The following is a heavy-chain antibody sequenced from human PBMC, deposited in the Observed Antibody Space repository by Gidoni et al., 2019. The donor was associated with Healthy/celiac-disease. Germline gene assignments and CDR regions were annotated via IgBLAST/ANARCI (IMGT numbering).Heavy chain of an antibody. Sequence: EVQLVESGGGLVQPGGSLRLSCAASGFTFSSYSMNWVRQAPGKGLEWVSYISSSSSTIYYADSVKGRFTISRDNAKNSLYLQMNSLRDEDTAVYYCARDSLRYSSSWYEVWDYYYYGMDVWGQGTTVTVSS. J-gene: IGHJ6*02. D-gene: IGHD6-13*01. CDR3: ARDSLRYSSSWYEVWDYYYYGMDV. CDR1: GFTFSSYS. CDR2: ISSSSSTI. V-gene: IGHV3-48*02.